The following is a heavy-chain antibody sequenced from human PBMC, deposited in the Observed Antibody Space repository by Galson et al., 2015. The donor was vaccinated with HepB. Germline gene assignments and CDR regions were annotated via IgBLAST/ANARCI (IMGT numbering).Heavy chain of an antibody. CDR3: ARDLFPRFFDY. V-gene: IGHV1-46*01. Sequence: SVKVSCKASGYTFTSYYMHWVRQAPGQGLEWMGIINPSGGSTSYAQKFQGRVTMTRDTSVSTAYLQISSLKAEDTAVYYCARDLFPRFFDYWGQGTLVTVSS. D-gene: IGHD3-10*02. CDR2: INPSGGST. J-gene: IGHJ4*02. CDR1: GYTFTSYY.